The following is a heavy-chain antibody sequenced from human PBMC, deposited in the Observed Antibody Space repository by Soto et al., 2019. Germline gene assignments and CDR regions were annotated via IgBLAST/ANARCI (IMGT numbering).Heavy chain of an antibody. CDR2: IYYSGST. V-gene: IGHV4-59*01. D-gene: IGHD3-10*01. CDR3: ARESAGSGKNNWFDP. CDR1: GGSISSYY. J-gene: IGHJ5*02. Sequence: SETLSLTCTVSGGSISSYYWSWIRQPPGKGLEWIGYIYYSGSTNYNPSLKSRVTISVDTSKNQFSLKLSSVTAADTAVYYCARESAGSGKNNWFDPWGQGTLVTVSS.